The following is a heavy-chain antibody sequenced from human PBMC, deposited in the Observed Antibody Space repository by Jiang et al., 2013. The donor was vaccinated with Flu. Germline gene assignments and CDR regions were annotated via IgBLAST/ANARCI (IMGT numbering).Heavy chain of an antibody. J-gene: IGHJ4*02. CDR2: IYWDDDK. CDR3: AHRCPYEGSGYPSSPFDY. V-gene: IGHV2-5*02. CDR1: GFSLSTSGVG. D-gene: IGHD3-3*01. Sequence: KPTQTLTLTCTFSGFSLSTSGVGVAWIRQPPGKALEWLALIYWDDDKRYSPSLKRRLTITKHTSKKQVVLTLTNVDPVDTATYYCAHRCPYEGSGYPSSPFDYWGQGSLVTVSS.